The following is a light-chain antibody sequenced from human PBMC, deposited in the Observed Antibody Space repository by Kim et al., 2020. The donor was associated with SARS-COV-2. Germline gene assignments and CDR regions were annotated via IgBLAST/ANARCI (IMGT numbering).Light chain of an antibody. CDR3: RQYGAAPDS. J-gene: IGKJ2*01. CDR2: DAS. CDR1: QTINSNY. V-gene: IGKV3-20*01. Sequence: IVLTQSQGTLSLSPGERATLSCRTSQTINSNYLAWFQQKPGQAPRLLFHDASSRAPGIPDKFSGSGSGTDFTLTISRVEPEDCAVYYGRQYGAAPDSFGQGTKLEI.